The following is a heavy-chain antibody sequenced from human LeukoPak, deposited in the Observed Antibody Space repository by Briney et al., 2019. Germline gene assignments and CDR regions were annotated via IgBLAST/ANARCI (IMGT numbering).Heavy chain of an antibody. CDR1: GGTFSSYA. V-gene: IGHV1-69*13. Sequence: GASVKVSCKASGGTFSSYAISWVRQAPGQGLEWMGGIIPIFGTANYAQKFQGRVTITADESTSTAYMELSSLRSEDTAVYYCARGIEHHLAARLDYWGQGTLVTVSS. CDR2: IIPIFGTA. J-gene: IGHJ4*02. D-gene: IGHD6-6*01. CDR3: ARGIEHHLAARLDY.